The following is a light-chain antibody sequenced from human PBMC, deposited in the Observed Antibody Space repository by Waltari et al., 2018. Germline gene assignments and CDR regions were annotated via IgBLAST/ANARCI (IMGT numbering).Light chain of an antibody. Sequence: EIVLTQSPGTLSLSPGERATLSCRASQSVSSKYLARYQQKPGQAPRLLIYGVSNRATGIPDRFSGSGSGTDFTLTISRLEPEDFAVYYCQQYGSSSWTFGQGTKVEIK. J-gene: IGKJ1*01. CDR1: QSVSSKY. CDR2: GVS. V-gene: IGKV3-20*01. CDR3: QQYGSSSWT.